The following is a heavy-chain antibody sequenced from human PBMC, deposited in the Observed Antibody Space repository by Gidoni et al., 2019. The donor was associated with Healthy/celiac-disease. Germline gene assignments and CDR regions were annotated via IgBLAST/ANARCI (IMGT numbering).Heavy chain of an antibody. CDR2: ISGSVGST. D-gene: IGHD3-10*01. V-gene: IGHV3-23*01. Sequence: EVQLLESGGGLVQPGGSLRLSCAASGFTFSSYAMSWVRQAPGKGLEWVSAISGSVGSTYYADSVKGRFTISRDNSKNTLYLQMNSLRAEDTAVYYCAGAGLLDYWYFDLWGRGTLVTVSS. CDR1: GFTFSSYA. J-gene: IGHJ2*01. CDR3: AGAGLLDYWYFDL.